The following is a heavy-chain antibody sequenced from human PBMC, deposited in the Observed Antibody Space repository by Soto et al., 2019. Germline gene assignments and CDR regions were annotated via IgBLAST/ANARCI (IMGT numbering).Heavy chain of an antibody. CDR2: ISYDGSNK. CDR1: GFTFSSYG. V-gene: IGHV3-30*18. CDR3: AKDQKAQLWPYYYYGMDV. D-gene: IGHD5-18*01. Sequence: GGSLRLSCAASGFTFSSYGMHWVRQAPGKGLEWVAVISYDGSNKYYADSVKGRFTISRDNSKNTLYLQMNSLRAEDTAVYYCAKDQKAQLWPYYYYGMDVWGQGTTVTVSS. J-gene: IGHJ6*02.